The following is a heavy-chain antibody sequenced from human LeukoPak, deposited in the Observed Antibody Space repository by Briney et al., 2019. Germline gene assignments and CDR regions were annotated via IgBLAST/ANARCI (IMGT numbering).Heavy chain of an antibody. V-gene: IGHV3-53*01. J-gene: IGHJ4*02. CDR2: IYSGGSA. CDR3: AGHWSRGL. D-gene: IGHD1-1*01. Sequence: GGSLRLSCAASGFTLSNSYMTWVRQAPGKGLEWVSVIYSGGSADYADSVKGRFTISRDSSKNTLYLQMSSLRAEDTATYYCAGHWSRGLWGQGTLVTVSS. CDR1: GFTLSNSY.